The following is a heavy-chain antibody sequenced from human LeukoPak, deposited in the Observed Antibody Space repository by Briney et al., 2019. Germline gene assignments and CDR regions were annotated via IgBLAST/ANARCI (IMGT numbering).Heavy chain of an antibody. V-gene: IGHV1-69*04. CDR3: ARAKSGYSSSWYEGDPEFDY. CDR1: GGTFSSYA. CDR2: IIPILGIA. Sequence: ASVKVSCKASGGTFSSYAISWVRQAPGQGLEWMGRIIPILGIANYAQKFQGRVTITADKSTSTAYMELSSLRSEDTAVYYCARAKSGYSSSWYEGDPEFDYWGQGTLVTVSS. J-gene: IGHJ4*02. D-gene: IGHD6-13*01.